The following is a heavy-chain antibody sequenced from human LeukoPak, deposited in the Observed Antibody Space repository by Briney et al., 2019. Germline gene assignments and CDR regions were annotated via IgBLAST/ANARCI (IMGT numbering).Heavy chain of an antibody. CDR1: GFPFNAYW. CDR2: IYSGGST. D-gene: IGHD6-6*01. V-gene: IGHV3-53*01. J-gene: IGHJ4*02. CDR3: ARDGLDSSSSDFDY. Sequence: GGSLRLSCAASGFPFNAYWMTWVRQAPGKGLEWVSVIYSGGSTYYADSVKGRFTISRDNSKNTLYLQMNSLRAEDTAVYYCARDGLDSSSSDFDYWGQGTLVTVSS.